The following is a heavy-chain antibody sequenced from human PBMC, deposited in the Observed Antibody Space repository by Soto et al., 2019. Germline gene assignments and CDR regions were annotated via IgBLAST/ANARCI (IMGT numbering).Heavy chain of an antibody. V-gene: IGHV3-23*01. J-gene: IGHJ4*02. CDR3: AKGSSTSRPYYFDY. D-gene: IGHD2-2*01. CDR2: ITGTGDDT. Sequence: EVPLLESGGGLVQPGGSLRLSCAASGFTFSNYAMSWVRQAPGKGLEWFSAITGTGDDTYHADSVKARFTISRDNSKNTLFLQMNSLRAEDTTIYYCAKGSSTSRPYYFDYWGRGTLVTVSS. CDR1: GFTFSNYA.